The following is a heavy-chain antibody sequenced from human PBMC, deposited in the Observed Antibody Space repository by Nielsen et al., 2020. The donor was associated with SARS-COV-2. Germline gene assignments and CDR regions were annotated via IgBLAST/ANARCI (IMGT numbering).Heavy chain of an antibody. J-gene: IGHJ4*02. D-gene: IGHD2-15*01. CDR2: ISASSANI. V-gene: IGHV3-48*02. CDR1: GFTFNTYA. CDR3: ASDPSYASSLLHYFDF. Sequence: GESLKISCAASGFTFNTYAMNWVRQAPGKGLEWVAYISASSANIHYAASVNGRFTVSRDNAKNSLYLQMNNLRDEDTAVYYCASDPSYASSLLHYFDFWGQGTLVTVSS.